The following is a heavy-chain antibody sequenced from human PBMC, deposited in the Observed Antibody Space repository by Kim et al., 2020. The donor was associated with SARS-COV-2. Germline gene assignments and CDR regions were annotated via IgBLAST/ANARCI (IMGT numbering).Heavy chain of an antibody. CDR3: ARLFYDRHGCGFDI. Sequence: GGSLRLSCAASGFTFSSSWMHWVRQTPGKGLVWVSRINSDGSSISYADSVKGRFTISRDNAKNTLYLQMNSLRAEDTAVYYCARLFYDRHGCGFDIWGQGTMVAVSS. V-gene: IGHV3-74*01. D-gene: IGHD3-22*01. CDR2: INSDGSSI. J-gene: IGHJ3*02. CDR1: GFTFSSSW.